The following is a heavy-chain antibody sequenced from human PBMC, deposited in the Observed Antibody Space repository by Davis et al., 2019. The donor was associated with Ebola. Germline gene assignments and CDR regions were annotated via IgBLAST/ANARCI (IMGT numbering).Heavy chain of an antibody. J-gene: IGHJ5*02. V-gene: IGHV3-48*02. CDR3: ASLYSNSAP. Sequence: GESLKISCAASGFTFSDASMNWVRQAPGKGLEWIAYISSSSDSVYYADSVEGRFTISRDNARNSLYLQMNSLRDEDTAVYYCASLYSNSAPWGQGTLVTVSA. CDR1: GFTFSDAS. D-gene: IGHD4-11*01. CDR2: ISSSSDSV.